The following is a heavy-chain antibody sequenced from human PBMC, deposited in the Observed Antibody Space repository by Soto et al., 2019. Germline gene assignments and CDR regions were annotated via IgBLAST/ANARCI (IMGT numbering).Heavy chain of an antibody. CDR2: INYSGST. Sequence: SETLSLTCTVSGGSISSSSYYWGWIRQPPGKGLEWIGKINYSGSTNYNPSLKSRVTISVDTSKNQFSLKLRSVTAADTAIYFCARHGYCGGGSCDWFDPWGQGTLVTVSS. CDR1: GGSISSSSYY. CDR3: ARHGYCGGGSCDWFDP. V-gene: IGHV4-39*01. J-gene: IGHJ5*02. D-gene: IGHD2-15*01.